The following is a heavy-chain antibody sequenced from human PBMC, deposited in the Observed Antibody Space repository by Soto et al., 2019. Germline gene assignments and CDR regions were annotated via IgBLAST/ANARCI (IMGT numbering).Heavy chain of an antibody. Sequence: SETLSLTCAVYGGSFSGYYWSWIRQPPGKGLEWIGEINHSGSTNYNPSLKSRVTISVDTSKNQFSLKLSSVTAADTAVYYCARGRVWWFGESKNNWFDPWGQGTLVTVSS. CDR2: INHSGST. J-gene: IGHJ5*02. CDR3: ARGRVWWFGESKNNWFDP. V-gene: IGHV4-34*01. D-gene: IGHD3-10*01. CDR1: GGSFSGYY.